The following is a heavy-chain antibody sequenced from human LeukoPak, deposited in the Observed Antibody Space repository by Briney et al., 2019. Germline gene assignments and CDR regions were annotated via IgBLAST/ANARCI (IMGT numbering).Heavy chain of an antibody. V-gene: IGHV3-30*18. CDR1: GFTFSSYG. D-gene: IGHD3-22*01. CDR3: AKDLKTYYYDSSGYPGDY. Sequence: GGSLRLSCAASGFTFSSYGMHWVRQAPGKGLEWVAVISYDGSNKYYADSVKGRFTISRDNSKNTLYLQMNSLRAEDTAVYYCAKDLKTYYYDSSGYPGDYWGQGTLVTVSS. CDR2: ISYDGSNK. J-gene: IGHJ4*02.